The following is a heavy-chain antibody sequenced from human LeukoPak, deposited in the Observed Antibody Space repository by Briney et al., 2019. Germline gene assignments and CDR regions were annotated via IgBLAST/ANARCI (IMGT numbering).Heavy chain of an antibody. Sequence: GGSLRLSCAASGFTVSSNYMSWVRQAPGKGLEWVSFIYSGGNTYYTDSVKGRFTISRDNSKNTLYLQMNSLSTEDTAVYYCARDHRPLKYYDTIGGFDIWGQGTMV. CDR1: GFTVSSNY. J-gene: IGHJ3*02. CDR2: IYSGGNT. D-gene: IGHD3-22*01. CDR3: ARDHRPLKYYDTIGGFDI. V-gene: IGHV3-66*01.